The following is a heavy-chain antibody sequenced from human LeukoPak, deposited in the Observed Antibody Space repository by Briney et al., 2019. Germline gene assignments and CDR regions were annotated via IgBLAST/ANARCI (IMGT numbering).Heavy chain of an antibody. CDR3: AELGITMIGGV. D-gene: IGHD3-10*02. CDR2: ISSSSSYI. CDR1: GFTFSSYS. V-gene: IGHV3-21*01. Sequence: GGSLRLSCAASGFTFSSYSMNWVRQAPGKGLEWVSSISSSSSYIYYADSMKGRFTISRDNAKNSLYLQMNSLRAEDTPVYYCAELGITMIGGVWGKGTTVTTSS. J-gene: IGHJ6*01.